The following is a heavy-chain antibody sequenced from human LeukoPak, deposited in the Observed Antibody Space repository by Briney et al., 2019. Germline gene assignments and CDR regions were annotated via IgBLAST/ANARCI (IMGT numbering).Heavy chain of an antibody. D-gene: IGHD6-13*01. CDR2: ISSSSSYM. CDR1: GFPFSSYA. Sequence: PGGSLRLSCAASGFPFSSYAMTWVRQAPGKGLEWVSSISSSSSYMYYVDSVKGRFTISRDNAKNSLYLQMNSLRAEDTAVYYCASGLEKQLVGVGHWGQGTLVTVSS. J-gene: IGHJ4*02. V-gene: IGHV3-21*01. CDR3: ASGLEKQLVGVGH.